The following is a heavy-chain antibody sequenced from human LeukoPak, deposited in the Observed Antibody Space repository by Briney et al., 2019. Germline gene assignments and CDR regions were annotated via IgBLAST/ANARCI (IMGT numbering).Heavy chain of an antibody. J-gene: IGHJ4*02. CDR1: GFTVSSNY. D-gene: IGHD6-13*01. Sequence: QPGGSLRLSCAASGFTVSSNYMSWVRQAPGKGLEWVSVIYSGGSTYYADSVKGRFTISRDNSKNTLYLQMNSLRAEDTAVYYCARARGPAAGPFDYWGQGTLVTVSS. CDR3: ARARGPAAGPFDY. V-gene: IGHV3-66*01. CDR2: IYSGGST.